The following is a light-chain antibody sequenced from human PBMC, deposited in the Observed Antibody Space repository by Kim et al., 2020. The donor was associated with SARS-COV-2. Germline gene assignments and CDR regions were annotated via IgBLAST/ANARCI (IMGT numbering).Light chain of an antibody. CDR1: QGIRND. Sequence: AIQMTQSPSSLSASVGDRVTITCRASQGIRNDLGWYQQKPGKAPKLLIYATSSLQSGVPSRFSGSGSGTDFTLTISSLQPEDFATYYGLQDYNYPWAYGQGTKVDIK. CDR2: ATS. J-gene: IGKJ1*01. CDR3: LQDYNYPWA. V-gene: IGKV1-6*01.